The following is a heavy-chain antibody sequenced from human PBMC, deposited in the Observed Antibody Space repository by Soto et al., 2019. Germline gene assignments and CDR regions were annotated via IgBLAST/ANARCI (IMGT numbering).Heavy chain of an antibody. CDR1: GFTFSSYS. CDR2: ISSSSSYI. D-gene: IGHD5-18*01. V-gene: IGHV3-21*01. Sequence: EVQLVESGGGLVKPGGSLRLSCAASGFTFSSYSMNWVRQAPGKGLEWVSSISSSSSYIYYADSVKGRFNISRDNAKNSLYLKMNSLRAEDTAVYYCARENRGYRYGSFWGQGTLVTVSS. CDR3: ARENRGYRYGSF. J-gene: IGHJ4*02.